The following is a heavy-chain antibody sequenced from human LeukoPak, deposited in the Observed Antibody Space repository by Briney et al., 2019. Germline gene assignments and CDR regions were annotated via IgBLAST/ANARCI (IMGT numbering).Heavy chain of an antibody. Sequence: GGSLRLSCAASGFTFSSYGMHWVRQAPGKGLEWVAVMSYDGSNKYYADSVKGRFTISRDNSKNTLYLQMNSLRAEDTAVYYCARAYGSYYYYGMDVWGQGTTVTVSS. J-gene: IGHJ6*02. CDR3: ARAYGSYYYYGMDV. D-gene: IGHD3-10*01. CDR2: MSYDGSNK. V-gene: IGHV3-30*03. CDR1: GFTFSSYG.